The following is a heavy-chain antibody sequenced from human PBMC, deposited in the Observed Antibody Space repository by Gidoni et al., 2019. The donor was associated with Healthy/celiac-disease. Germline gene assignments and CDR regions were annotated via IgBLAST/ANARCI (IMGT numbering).Heavy chain of an antibody. D-gene: IGHD5-12*01. V-gene: IGHV3-30-3*01. CDR2: ISYDGSNK. J-gene: IGHJ6*02. Sequence: QVQLVESGGGVVQPGRSLRLSCAASGFTFSSYAMHWVRQAPGKGLEWVAVISYDGSNKYYADSVKGRFTISRDNSKNTLYLQMNSLRAEDTAVYYCARGYSGYDPRPYYYGMDVWGQGTTVTVSS. CDR3: ARGYSGYDPRPYYYGMDV. CDR1: GFTFSSYA.